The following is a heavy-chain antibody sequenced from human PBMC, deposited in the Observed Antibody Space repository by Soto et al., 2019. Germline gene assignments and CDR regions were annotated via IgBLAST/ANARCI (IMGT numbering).Heavy chain of an antibody. CDR3: ARDKGVGRGYYYYGMDV. D-gene: IGHD2-8*01. CDR1: GGSVSSGSYY. CDR2: IYYSGST. J-gene: IGHJ6*02. Sequence: QVQLQESGPGLVKPSETLSLTCTVSGGSVSSGSYYWSWIRQPPGKGLEWIGYIYYSGSTNYNPSLKSRVTISVDTSKNQFSLKLSSVTAADTAVYYCARDKGVGRGYYYYGMDVWGQGTTVTVSS. V-gene: IGHV4-61*01.